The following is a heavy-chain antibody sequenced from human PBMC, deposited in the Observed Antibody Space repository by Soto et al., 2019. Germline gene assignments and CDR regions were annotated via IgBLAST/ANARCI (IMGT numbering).Heavy chain of an antibody. D-gene: IGHD3-16*01. J-gene: IGHJ4*02. CDR2: IYYSGST. CDR1: GGSISSYY. Sequence: SETLSLTCTVSGGSISSYYWSWIRQPPGKGLEWIGYIYYSGSTNYNPSLKSRVTISVDTSKNQFSLKLNSMTAADTAVYYCGRHGLTAYMVYYFDFWGQGTLVTVSS. CDR3: GRHGLTAYMVYYFDF. V-gene: IGHV4-59*08.